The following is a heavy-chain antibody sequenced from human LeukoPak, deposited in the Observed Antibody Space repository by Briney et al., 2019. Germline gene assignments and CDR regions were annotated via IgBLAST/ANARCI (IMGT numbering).Heavy chain of an antibody. Sequence: GGSLRLSCSASEFTFSVYSMNWVRQSPGKGLEWVSSISSSSSYIYYADSVKGRFTISRDNAKNRLYLQMNSLRAEDTAVYYCARGLGAYCSGGSCTFDNWGQGTLVTLST. J-gene: IGHJ4*02. D-gene: IGHD2-15*01. V-gene: IGHV3-21*06. CDR3: ARGLGAYCSGGSCTFDN. CDR2: ISSSSSYI. CDR1: EFTFSVYS.